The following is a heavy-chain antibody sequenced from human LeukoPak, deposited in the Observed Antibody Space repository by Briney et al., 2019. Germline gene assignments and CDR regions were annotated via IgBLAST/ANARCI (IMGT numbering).Heavy chain of an antibody. CDR3: ARDNPNKGAVAATVYYYGMDV. CDR2: ISSSSSYI. D-gene: IGHD6-19*01. Sequence: GGSLRLSCAASGFTFSSYSMNWVRQAPGKGLEWVSSISSSSSYIYYADSVKGRFTISRDNAKNSLYLQMNSLRAEDTAVYYCARDNPNKGAVAATVYYYGMDVWGQGTTVTVSS. CDR1: GFTFSSYS. V-gene: IGHV3-21*01. J-gene: IGHJ6*02.